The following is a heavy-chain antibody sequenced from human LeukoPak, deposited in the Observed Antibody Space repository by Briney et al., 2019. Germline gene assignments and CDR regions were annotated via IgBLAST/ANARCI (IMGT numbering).Heavy chain of an antibody. J-gene: IGHJ4*02. CDR3: ARNAADCTTSACYDS. CDR2: VTGNGDTT. CDR1: GFTFRNYA. D-gene: IGHD2-8*01. Sequence: GGSLRLSCAASGFTFRNYAMTWVRQAPGKGLEWVSVVTGNGDTTYYADSLKGRFTISRDNSRNTLHLQMNSLRAEDTAVYHCARNAADCTTSACYDSWGQGTLVTVSS. V-gene: IGHV3-23*01.